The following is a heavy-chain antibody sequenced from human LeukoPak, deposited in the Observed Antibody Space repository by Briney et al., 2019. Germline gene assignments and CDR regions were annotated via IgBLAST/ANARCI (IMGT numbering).Heavy chain of an antibody. CDR3: ARLVDTAPDY. V-gene: IGHV4-39*01. CDR1: GASISRSGYQ. CDR2: IYYSGST. D-gene: IGHD5-18*01. J-gene: IGHJ4*02. Sequence: SETLSLTCTVSGASISRSGYQWGWIRQPPGKGLEWIGSIYYSGSTYYNPSLKSRVTISVDTSKNQFSLKLSSVTAADTAVYYCARLVDTAPDYWGQGTLVTVSS.